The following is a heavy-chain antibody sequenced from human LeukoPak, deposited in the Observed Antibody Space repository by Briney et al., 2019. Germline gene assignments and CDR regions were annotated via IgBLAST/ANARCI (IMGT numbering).Heavy chain of an antibody. CDR3: ARTPLRGATFFTSYPNWFDT. CDR1: GGSISSYY. CDR2: IYYSGST. V-gene: IGHV4-59*08. J-gene: IGHJ5*02. Sequence: PSETLSLTCTVSGGSISSYYWSWIRQPPGKGLEWTGYIYYSGSTNYNPSLKSRVSISVDTSKIQFSLRLSSVTVADTAVYYCARTPLRGATFFTSYPNWFDTWGQGTLVTVSS. D-gene: IGHD3-10*01.